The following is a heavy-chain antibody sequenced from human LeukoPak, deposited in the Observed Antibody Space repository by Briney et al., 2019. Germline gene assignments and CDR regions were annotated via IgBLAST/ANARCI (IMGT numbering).Heavy chain of an antibody. J-gene: IGHJ4*02. Sequence: PSETLSLTCVVYGGSFSGYYWNWIRQPPGKGLEWIGEINHSGSTNYNPSLKSRVTISVDTSKNQFSLRLTSVTAADTAVYYCARLRVGAHDYWGQGTLVTVSS. V-gene: IGHV4-34*01. CDR1: GGSFSGYY. CDR3: ARLRVGAHDY. CDR2: INHSGST. D-gene: IGHD1-26*01.